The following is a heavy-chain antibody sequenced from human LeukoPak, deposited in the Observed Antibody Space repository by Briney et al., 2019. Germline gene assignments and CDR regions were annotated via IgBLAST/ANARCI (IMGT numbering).Heavy chain of an antibody. CDR1: GGTFSSYA. CDR3: PGASVTTAYNYYYYMDV. Sequence: GASVTLSCTASGGTFSSYASSWVRQAPGQGLEWMGGIIPIFGTANYAEKFKGRVTITTDESTSTAYIKLSSLRSEDTAVYYCPGASVTTAYNYYYYMDVWGKGTTVTVSS. D-gene: IGHD4-11*01. V-gene: IGHV1-69*05. CDR2: IIPIFGTA. J-gene: IGHJ6*03.